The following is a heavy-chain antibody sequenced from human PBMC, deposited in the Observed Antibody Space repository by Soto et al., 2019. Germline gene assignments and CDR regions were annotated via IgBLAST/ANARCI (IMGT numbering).Heavy chain of an antibody. V-gene: IGHV3-15*07. Sequence: EVQLVESGGGLVKPGGSLRLSCAASGFTFSNAWMNWVRQAPGKGLEWVGRIKSKTDGGTTDYAAPVKGRFTISRDDSKNTLYLQMNSLKNEDTAVYYCTTDSQQGSGTYYDFWSTYYYYYGMDVWGQGTTVTVSS. CDR3: TTDSQQGSGTYYDFWSTYYYYYGMDV. CDR1: GFTFSNAW. D-gene: IGHD3-3*01. J-gene: IGHJ6*02. CDR2: IKSKTDGGTT.